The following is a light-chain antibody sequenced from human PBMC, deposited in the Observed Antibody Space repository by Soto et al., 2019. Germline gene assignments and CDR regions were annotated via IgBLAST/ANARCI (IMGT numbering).Light chain of an antibody. J-gene: IGKJ2*01. CDR1: HSISTN. Sequence: EIIMTQSPATLSVSPGEGATLSCRTSHSISTNLAWYQHKRGQSPRLLVYGASTRATGVPARFSGSGSGAEFTLTISRLEPEDFALYYCQQYGNSPYTFGQGTKLEIK. CDR2: GAS. CDR3: QQYGNSPYT. V-gene: IGKV3-15*01.